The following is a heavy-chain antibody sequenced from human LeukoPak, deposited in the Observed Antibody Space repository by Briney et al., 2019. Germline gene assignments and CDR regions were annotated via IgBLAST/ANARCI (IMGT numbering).Heavy chain of an antibody. D-gene: IGHD5-18*01. CDR2: INTSGGST. Sequence: ASVKVSCKASGHTFTSYYIHWVRQAPGQGLEWMGIINTSGGSTSYAQKFQGRVTMTRDTSTSTVYMELSSLRSEDTAVYYCGRGGWIQLWPGDYWGQGTLVTVSS. J-gene: IGHJ4*02. CDR1: GHTFTSYY. CDR3: GRGGWIQLWPGDY. V-gene: IGHV1-46*01.